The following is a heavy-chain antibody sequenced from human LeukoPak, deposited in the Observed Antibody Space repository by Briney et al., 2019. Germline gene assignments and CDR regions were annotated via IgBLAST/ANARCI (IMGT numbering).Heavy chain of an antibody. J-gene: IGHJ2*01. CDR3: ARDLRGTMVRAPGYFDL. D-gene: IGHD3-10*01. CDR1: GGSISSYY. CDR2: TYYSGST. V-gene: IGHV4-59*01. Sequence: SETLSLTCTVSGGSISSYYWSWIRQPPGKGLEWIGYTYYSGSTNYNPSLKSRVTISVDTSKNQFSLKLSSVTAADTAVYYCARDLRGTMVRAPGYFDLWGRGTLVTVSS.